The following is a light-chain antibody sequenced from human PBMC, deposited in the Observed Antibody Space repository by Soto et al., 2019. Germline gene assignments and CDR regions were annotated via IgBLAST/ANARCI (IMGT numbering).Light chain of an antibody. CDR2: DAS. CDR1: QSVSSN. V-gene: IGKV3-11*01. J-gene: IGKJ4*01. Sequence: EIVLTQSPATLSLSPGESATLSCRASQSVSSNLAWYQQKPGQAPRLLIYDASNRATGIPARFSGSGSGTHFTLTISSLEPEDFAVYYCQQRSPWPPLTFGGGTKVEIK. CDR3: QQRSPWPPLT.